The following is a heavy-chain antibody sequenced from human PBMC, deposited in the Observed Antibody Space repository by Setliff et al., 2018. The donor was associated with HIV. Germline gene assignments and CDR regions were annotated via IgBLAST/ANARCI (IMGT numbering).Heavy chain of an antibody. D-gene: IGHD1-20*01. CDR3: ARDLGYKSTSLSYFDY. CDR2: INPNSGGT. CDR1: GYTFSDYY. Sequence: ASVKVSCKASGYTFSDYYMHWVRQAPGQGLEWMGWINPNSGGTNYAQKFKGRVNMTRDTSISTTYMELSRLRSDDTAVYYCARDLGYKSTSLSYFDYWGQGTLVTVSS. V-gene: IGHV1-2*02. J-gene: IGHJ4*02.